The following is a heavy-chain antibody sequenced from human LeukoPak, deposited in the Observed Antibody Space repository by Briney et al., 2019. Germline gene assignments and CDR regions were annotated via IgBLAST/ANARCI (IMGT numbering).Heavy chain of an antibody. CDR1: GSRFTSYW. CDR3: ARSDYSSSSPLDY. D-gene: IGHD6-6*01. Sequence: GGALKISWKGSGSRFTSYWIGGGRQVPGKGLEGMGIIYPGDCDTRYSPSFQGQVTISADQSISTAYLQWSSLKASDPAMYYCARSDYSSSSPLDYCGQGTLVTVSS. CDR2: IYPGDCDT. V-gene: IGHV5-51*01. J-gene: IGHJ4*02.